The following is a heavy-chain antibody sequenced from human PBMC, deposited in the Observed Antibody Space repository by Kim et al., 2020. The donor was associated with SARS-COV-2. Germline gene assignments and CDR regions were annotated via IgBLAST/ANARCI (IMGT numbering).Heavy chain of an antibody. J-gene: IGHJ4*02. Sequence: SETLSLTCTVSGGSISSGGYYWSWIRQHPGKGLEWIGYIYYSGSTYYNPSLKSRVTISVDTSKNQFSLKLSSVTAADTAVYYCASGGGVIVTETYFDYWGQGTLVTVSS. CDR3: ASGGGVIVTETYFDY. CDR2: IYYSGST. V-gene: IGHV4-31*03. D-gene: IGHD3-16*02. CDR1: GGSISSGGYY.